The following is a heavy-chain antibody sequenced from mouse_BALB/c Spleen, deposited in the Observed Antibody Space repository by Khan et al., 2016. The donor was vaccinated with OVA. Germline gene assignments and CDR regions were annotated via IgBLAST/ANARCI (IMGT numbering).Heavy chain of an antibody. CDR2: IAPANGNT. D-gene: IGHD2-3*01. CDR1: GFNIKDTY. V-gene: IGHV14-3*02. J-gene: IGHJ1*01. CDR3: ARPSYDPRDFEV. Sequence: EVQLQESGAELVKPGASVKLSCTASGFNIKDTYLHWVKQRPERGLEWIGRIAPANGNTQYDPKFQGKATITSETSSHTSYLQLNSLTSEDTAVYYCARPSYDPRDFEVWGAGTTVTVSS.